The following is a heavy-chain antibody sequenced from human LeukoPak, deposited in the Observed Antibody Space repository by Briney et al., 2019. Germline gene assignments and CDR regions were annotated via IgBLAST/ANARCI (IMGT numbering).Heavy chain of an antibody. D-gene: IGHD3-22*01. CDR2: ISSSSSYI. CDR3: ARDYYDSSGYYSFDY. Sequence: GGSLRLSCAASGFTFSSYSMNWVRQAPGKGLEWVSSISSSSSYIYYADSVKGRFTISRDNAKNSLYLQMNSLRAEDTAVCYCARDYYDSSGYYSFDYWGQGTLVTVSS. CDR1: GFTFSSYS. V-gene: IGHV3-21*01. J-gene: IGHJ4*02.